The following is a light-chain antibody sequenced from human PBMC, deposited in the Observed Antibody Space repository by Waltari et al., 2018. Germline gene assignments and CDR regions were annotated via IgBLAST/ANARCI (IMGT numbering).Light chain of an antibody. CDR1: QSVSSY. CDR3: QRRSNSWT. CDR2: DAS. Sequence: EIVLTQFPATLSLSPGERATLSCRASQSVSSYVAWYQQKPGQAPRLLISDASNRATGNPARFSGSGAGTDFTLTTSSLEPVDFAVCYCQRRSNSWTFGQGTNVEIK. J-gene: IGKJ1*01. V-gene: IGKV3-11*01.